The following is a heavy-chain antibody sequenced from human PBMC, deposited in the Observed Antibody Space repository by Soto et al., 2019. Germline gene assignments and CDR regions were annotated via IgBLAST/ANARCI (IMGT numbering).Heavy chain of an antibody. Sequence: PSETLSLTCAVYGGSFNGYYWSWIRQPPGKGLEWIGEINHSGSTNYNPSLKSRVTISVDTSKNQFSLKLSSVTAADTAVYYCARGRGYSGYAFDYWGQGTLVTVSS. CDR1: GGSFNGYY. V-gene: IGHV4-34*01. D-gene: IGHD5-12*01. CDR2: INHSGST. J-gene: IGHJ4*02. CDR3: ARGRGYSGYAFDY.